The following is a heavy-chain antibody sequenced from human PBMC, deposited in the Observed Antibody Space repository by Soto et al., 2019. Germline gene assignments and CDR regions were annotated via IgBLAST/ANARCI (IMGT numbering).Heavy chain of an antibody. CDR1: GGTFSSYA. CDR3: ARERAGALDY. D-gene: IGHD3-10*01. V-gene: IGHV1-69*01. Sequence: QVQLVQSGAEVKKPGSSVKVSCKASGGTFSSYAISWVRQAPGQGLEWMGGIIPIFGTANYAQKFQGRVTVSADGSTSTAYMELSSLRSEDTAGFYCARERAGALDYWGQGTLVTVSS. CDR2: IIPIFGTA. J-gene: IGHJ4*02.